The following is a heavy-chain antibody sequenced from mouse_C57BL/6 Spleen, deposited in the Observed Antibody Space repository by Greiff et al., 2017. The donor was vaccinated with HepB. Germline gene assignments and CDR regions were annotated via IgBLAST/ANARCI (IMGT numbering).Heavy chain of an antibody. D-gene: IGHD1-1*01. CDR3: ARSGVTTVVANGYFDY. CDR2: IYPGDGDT. CDR1: GYAFSSYW. J-gene: IGHJ2*01. Sequence: QVQLQQSGAELVKPGASVKISCKASGYAFSSYWMNWVKQRPGKGLEWIGQIYPGDGDTNYNGKFKGKATLTADKSSSKAYMQLSSLTSEDSAVYFCARSGVTTVVANGYFDYWGQGTTLTVSS. V-gene: IGHV1-80*01.